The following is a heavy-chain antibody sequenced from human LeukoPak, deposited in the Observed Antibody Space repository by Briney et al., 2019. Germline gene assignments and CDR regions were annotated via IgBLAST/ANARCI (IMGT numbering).Heavy chain of an antibody. CDR1: GYTFTSYD. Sequence: ASVKVSCKASGYTFTSYDINWVRQATGQGLEWMGWMNPNSGNTGYAQKFQGRVTMTRSTSISTAYMELSSLRAEDTAVFYCARDPAPGWSSGLDYFGMDVWGQGTTVTVSS. CDR2: MNPNSGNT. J-gene: IGHJ6*02. D-gene: IGHD2-15*01. CDR3: ARDPAPGWSSGLDYFGMDV. V-gene: IGHV1-8*01.